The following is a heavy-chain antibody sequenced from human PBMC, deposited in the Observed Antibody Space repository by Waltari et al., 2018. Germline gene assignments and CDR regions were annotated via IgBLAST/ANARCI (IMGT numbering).Heavy chain of an antibody. CDR1: GYSISRGYY. D-gene: IGHD1-26*01. CDR3: SRATVGSTTTESFDI. Sequence: QVLLQESGPGLLKPSETLSLTCTVSGYSISRGYYWAWIRQPPGKGREWIASIYHTADTYQNPSLKSRVTISIDTSKNFFSLKLDSVTAEDTAVYFCSRATVGSTTTESFDIWGQGTLVSVSS. V-gene: IGHV4-38-2*02. CDR2: IYHTADT. J-gene: IGHJ3*02.